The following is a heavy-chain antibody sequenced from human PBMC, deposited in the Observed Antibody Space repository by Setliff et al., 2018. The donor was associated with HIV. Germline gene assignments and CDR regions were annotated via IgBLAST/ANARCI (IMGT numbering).Heavy chain of an antibody. V-gene: IGHV3-48*03. CDR2: ISSSGSTI. CDR3: AKDVEWFPVPDRSGYMDY. J-gene: IGHJ4*02. CDR1: GFTFSSYE. Sequence: GGSLRLSCAASGFTFSSYEMNWVRQAPGKGLEWVSYISSSGSTIYYADSVKGRFTISRDNAKNSLYLQMDSLRPQDTAVYYCAKDVEWFPVPDRSGYMDYWGQGTRVTVSS. D-gene: IGHD3-22*01.